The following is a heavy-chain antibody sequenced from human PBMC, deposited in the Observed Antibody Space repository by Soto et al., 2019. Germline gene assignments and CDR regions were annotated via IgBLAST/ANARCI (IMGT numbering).Heavy chain of an antibody. CDR2: IIPIFGTA. V-gene: IGHV1-69*06. J-gene: IGHJ6*02. CDR1: RGTFTSYA. CDR3: ARVGQGGYSYGSGYYYYRMDV. Sequence: SVRVSCKASRGTFTSYAISWVRQAPVQGLEWMGGIIPIFGTANYAQKFQGRVTITADKSTSTAYMELSSLRSEETAVYYCARVGQGGYSYGSGYYYYRMDVWGQGTTVTVSS. D-gene: IGHD5-18*01.